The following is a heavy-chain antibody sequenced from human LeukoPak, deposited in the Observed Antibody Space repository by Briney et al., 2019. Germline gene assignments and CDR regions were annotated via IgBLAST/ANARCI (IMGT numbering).Heavy chain of an antibody. CDR2: INPNSGGT. D-gene: IGHD5-18*01. J-gene: IGHJ5*02. CDR3: ARDFRAAMVSDWFDP. CDR1: GYTFSRNG. Sequence: ASVKVSCKASGYTFSRNGITWVRQAPGQGLEWMGWINPNSGGTNYAQKFQGRVTMTRDTSISTAYMELSRLRSDDTAVYYCARDFRAAMVSDWFDPWGQGTLVTVSS. V-gene: IGHV1-2*02.